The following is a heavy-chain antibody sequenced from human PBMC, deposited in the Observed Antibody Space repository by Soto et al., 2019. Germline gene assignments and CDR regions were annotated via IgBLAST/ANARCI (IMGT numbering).Heavy chain of an antibody. D-gene: IGHD2-8*01. Sequence: EVQLVESGGGLVQPGGSLRLSSAASGLIFSNYKMHWVRQAPGKGLVWVSRINTDGSITDYADSVKGRFTVSRDNAKNTMYLQMNSLTADDTAVYYCARDTNGLHYWGQGTLVTVSS. J-gene: IGHJ4*02. CDR2: INTDGSIT. CDR3: ARDTNGLHY. V-gene: IGHV3-74*01. CDR1: GLIFSNYK.